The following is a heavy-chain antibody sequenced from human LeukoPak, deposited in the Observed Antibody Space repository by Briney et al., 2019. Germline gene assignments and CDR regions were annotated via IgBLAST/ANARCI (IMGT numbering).Heavy chain of an antibody. V-gene: IGHV4-39*07. CDR1: GGSISSSSYY. J-gene: IGHJ4*02. D-gene: IGHD1-26*01. CDR3: ARDRLLVRSYYYFDY. Sequence: SETLSLTCTVSGGSISSSSYYWGWIRQPPGKGLEWIGSIYYSGSTYYNPSLKSRVTISVDTSKNQFSLKLSSVTAADTAVYYCARDRLLVRSYYYFDYWGQGTLVTVSS. CDR2: IYYSGST.